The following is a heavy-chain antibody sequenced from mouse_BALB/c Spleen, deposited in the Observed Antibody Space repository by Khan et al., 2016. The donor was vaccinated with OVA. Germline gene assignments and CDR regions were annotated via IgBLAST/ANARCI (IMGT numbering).Heavy chain of an antibody. D-gene: IGHD1-1*02. Sequence: EVELVESGGGLVKPGGSLKLSCAASGFTFSDYYMYWVRQTPEKRLEWVATISDGGSYTYYPDSVKGRFTISRDNAKNKLYLQMSSLKSEETAMYYCARAGYGGFAYWGQGTLVTVSA. J-gene: IGHJ3*01. CDR2: ISDGGSYT. CDR1: GFTFSDYY. CDR3: ARAGYGGFAY. V-gene: IGHV5-4*02.